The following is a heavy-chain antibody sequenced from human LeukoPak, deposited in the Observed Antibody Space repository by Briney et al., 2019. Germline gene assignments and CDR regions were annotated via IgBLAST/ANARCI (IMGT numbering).Heavy chain of an antibody. CDR2: ISYDGSNE. Sequence: GRSLRLSCAASGFSFSNYGMHWVRQAPGQGLEWIRVISYDGSNEYYAASVKGRVTISRDNSKITLYLQMNSLRAEDTAVYYCVKGYYGFDYWGQGNLVTVSS. J-gene: IGHJ4*02. CDR3: VKGYYGFDY. CDR1: GFSFSNYG. V-gene: IGHV3-30*18. D-gene: IGHD3-3*01.